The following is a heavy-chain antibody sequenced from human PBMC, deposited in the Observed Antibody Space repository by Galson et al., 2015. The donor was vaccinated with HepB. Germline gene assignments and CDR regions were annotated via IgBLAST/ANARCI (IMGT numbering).Heavy chain of an antibody. CDR3: ARGIVELSVYFCFDH. Sequence: SLRLSCAASGFTFSSYWMSWVRQAPGKGLEWVANIKQDGSEKYYVDSVKGRFTISRDNAKNSLYLQMNSLRAEDTAVYYCARGIVELSVYFCFDHWGQGTLVTVSS. CDR1: GFTFSSYW. CDR2: IKQDGSEK. J-gene: IGHJ4*02. V-gene: IGHV3-7*01. D-gene: IGHD3-16*02.